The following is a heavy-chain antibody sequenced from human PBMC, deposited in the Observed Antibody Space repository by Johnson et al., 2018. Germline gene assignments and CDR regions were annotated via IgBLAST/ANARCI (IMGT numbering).Heavy chain of an antibody. CDR3: SGGGDDSGSSERYYYYYYGMEV. D-gene: IGHD4-17*01. V-gene: IGHV1-69*01. CDR2: IIPIFGTA. Sequence: VQLLESGAEVKKPGSSVKVSCKASGGTFSSYAISWVRQAPGQGLEWMGGIIPIFGTANYAQKFQGRVTITADESTSTAYMELSSLGSEDTALYYCSGGGDDSGSSERYYYYYYGMEVWGQGTTVTVSS. J-gene: IGHJ6*02. CDR1: GGTFSSYA.